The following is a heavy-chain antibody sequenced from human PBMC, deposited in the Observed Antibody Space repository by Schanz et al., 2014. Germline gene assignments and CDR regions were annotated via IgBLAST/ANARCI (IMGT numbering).Heavy chain of an antibody. CDR3: ARDGVDAAAGGNY. Sequence: QVQLVQSGAEVKKPGSSVKVSCKASRSTFSSYTISWVRQARGQGLEWMGWINGYNGHTLYAQKFQGRVTMTTDTSTSTSYMELTSLRFDDTAVYYCARDGVDAAAGGNYWGQGTLVTVSS. J-gene: IGHJ4*02. V-gene: IGHV1-18*01. D-gene: IGHD6-13*01. CDR2: INGYNGHT. CDR1: RSTFSSYT.